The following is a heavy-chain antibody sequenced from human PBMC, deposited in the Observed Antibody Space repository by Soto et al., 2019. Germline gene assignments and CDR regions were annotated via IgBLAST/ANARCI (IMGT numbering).Heavy chain of an antibody. J-gene: IGHJ6*02. D-gene: IGHD3-3*01. CDR3: ARDSGITIFGVVITPYGMDV. CDR1: GGSISSSNW. V-gene: IGHV4-4*02. Sequence: SETLSLTCAVSGGSISSSNWWSWVRQPPGKGLEWIGEIYHSGSTNYNPSLKSRVTISVDKSKNQFSLKLSSVTAADTAVYYCARDSGITIFGVVITPYGMDVWGQGTTVTVSS. CDR2: IYHSGST.